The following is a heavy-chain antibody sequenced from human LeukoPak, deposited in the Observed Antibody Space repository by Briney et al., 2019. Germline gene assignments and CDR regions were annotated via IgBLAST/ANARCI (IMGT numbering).Heavy chain of an antibody. CDR3: ARDGSSKFWFDP. Sequence: PSETLSLTCTVSGGSISSGDYYWSWIRQPPGKGLEWIGYIYYSGSTYYNPSLKSRVTISVDTSKNQFSLKLSSVTAADTAVYYCARDGSSKFWFDPWGQGTLVTVSS. CDR2: IYYSGST. D-gene: IGHD4-11*01. V-gene: IGHV4-30-4*01. J-gene: IGHJ5*02. CDR1: GGSISSGDYY.